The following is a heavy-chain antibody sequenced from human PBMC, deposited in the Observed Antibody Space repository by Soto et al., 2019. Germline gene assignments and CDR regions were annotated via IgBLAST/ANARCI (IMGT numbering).Heavy chain of an antibody. CDR2: VAHSGST. V-gene: IGHV4-31*03. CDR3: AREYTYGSNFFDC. D-gene: IGHD5-18*01. Sequence: QVRLQESGPGLVKPSQTLSLTCTVSGGSISSAAYYWSWIRQHPGKGLEWIGYVAHSGSTYYYPALKSRVIISADTSKNQFSLSLTSVTAADTAVYYCAREYTYGSNFFDCWGQGALVTVSS. CDR1: GGSISSAAYY. J-gene: IGHJ4*02.